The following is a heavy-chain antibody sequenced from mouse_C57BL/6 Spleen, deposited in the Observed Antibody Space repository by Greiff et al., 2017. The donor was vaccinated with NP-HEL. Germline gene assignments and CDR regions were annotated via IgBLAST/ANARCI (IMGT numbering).Heavy chain of an antibody. Sequence: QVQLKQSGAELVRPGASVKLSCKASGYTFTDYYINWVKQRPGQGLEWIARIYPGSGNTYYNEKFKGKATLTAEKSSSTAYMQLSSLTSEDSAVYFCARNGDYDDYAMDYWGQGTSVTVSS. V-gene: IGHV1-76*01. J-gene: IGHJ4*01. CDR3: ARNGDYDDYAMDY. D-gene: IGHD2-4*01. CDR1: GYTFTDYY. CDR2: IYPGSGNT.